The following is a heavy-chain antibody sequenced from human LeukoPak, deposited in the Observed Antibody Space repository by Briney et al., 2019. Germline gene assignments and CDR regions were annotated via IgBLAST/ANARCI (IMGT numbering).Heavy chain of an antibody. J-gene: IGHJ4*02. Sequence: GGSLRLSCTASGFTFSDYAMSWLRQAPGKGLEWVGFIRSKAYGGTTEYAASVKGRFTISRDDCKSIAYLQMNSLKTEDTSVYYCTRDPRSGSYSDYWGQGTLVTVSS. CDR2: IRSKAYGGTT. CDR1: GFTFSDYA. V-gene: IGHV3-49*03. D-gene: IGHD1-26*01. CDR3: TRDPRSGSYSDY.